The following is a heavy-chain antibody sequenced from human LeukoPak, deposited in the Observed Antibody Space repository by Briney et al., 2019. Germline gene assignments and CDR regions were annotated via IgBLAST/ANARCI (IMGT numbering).Heavy chain of an antibody. CDR3: ARDRTRYNYGFDAFDI. CDR1: GFTFDDYG. V-gene: IGHV3-20*04. D-gene: IGHD5-18*01. CDR2: ITWNGGST. J-gene: IGHJ3*02. Sequence: SGGSLRLSCAASGFTFDDYGMSWVRQAPGKGLEWVSGITWNGGSTGYADSVKGRFTISRDNAKNSLFLQMNSLRAEDTAVYYCARDRTRYNYGFDAFDIWGQGTMVTVSS.